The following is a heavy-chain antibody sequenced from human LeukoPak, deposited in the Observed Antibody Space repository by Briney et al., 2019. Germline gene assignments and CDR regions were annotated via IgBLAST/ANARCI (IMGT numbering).Heavy chain of an antibody. D-gene: IGHD3-16*01. Sequence: SVKVSCKALGYTFRNFYIHWVRQAPGKGFEWMGWINADSGSTQYVQKFQGRVTITADKSTSTAYMELSSLRSEDTAVYYCAVCLRDYYYYGMDVWGQGTTVTVSS. CDR3: AVCLRDYYYYGMDV. CDR1: GYTFRNFY. V-gene: IGHV1/OR15-4*01. J-gene: IGHJ6*02. CDR2: INADSGST.